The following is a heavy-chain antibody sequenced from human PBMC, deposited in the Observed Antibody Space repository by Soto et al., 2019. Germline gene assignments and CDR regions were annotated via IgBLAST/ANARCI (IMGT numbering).Heavy chain of an antibody. CDR2: ISAYNGNT. J-gene: IGHJ4*02. V-gene: IGHV1-18*01. CDR1: NYTFTSYG. D-gene: IGHD2-15*01. CDR3: ARDCSGGSCYFDY. Sequence: GASVKVSCKASNYTFTSYGISWVRQAPGQGLEWMGWISAYNGNTHYAQKFQGRVTMTADTSTRTAYMELRSLRSDDTAVYYCARDCSGGSCYFDYWGQGTLVTVSS.